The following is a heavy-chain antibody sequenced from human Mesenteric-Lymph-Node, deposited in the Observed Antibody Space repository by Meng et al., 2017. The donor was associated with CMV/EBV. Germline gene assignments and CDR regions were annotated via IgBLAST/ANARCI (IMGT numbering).Heavy chain of an antibody. Sequence: GESLKISCAASGFTFGSYAMHWVRQAPGKGLEWVAVISYDGSTKYYADSVKGRFTISRDNSKNTLYLQMNSLRVEDTAVYYCVRDVGGSGSYFNWGQGTLVTVSS. CDR3: VRDVGGSGSYFN. V-gene: IGHV3-30*04. CDR1: GFTFGSYA. J-gene: IGHJ4*02. CDR2: ISYDGSTK. D-gene: IGHD3-10*01.